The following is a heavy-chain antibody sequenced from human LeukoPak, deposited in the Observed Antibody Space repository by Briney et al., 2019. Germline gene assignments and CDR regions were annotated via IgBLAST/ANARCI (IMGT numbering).Heavy chain of an antibody. Sequence: GGSLRLSCAVSGFTFSSYAMPGGRQAPGKGLEWVAVISYDGSNKYYADSVKGRFTISRDNSKNTLYLQMNSLRAEDAAVYYCERYTINAYGGNSVDYWGQGTLVTVSS. CDR2: ISYDGSNK. CDR3: ERYTINAYGGNSVDY. CDR1: GFTFSSYA. V-gene: IGHV3-30-3*01. J-gene: IGHJ4*02. D-gene: IGHD4-23*01.